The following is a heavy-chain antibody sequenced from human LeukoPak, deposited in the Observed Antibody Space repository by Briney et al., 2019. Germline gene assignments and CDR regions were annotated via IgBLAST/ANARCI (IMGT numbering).Heavy chain of an antibody. CDR3: ASGPTVTTIDY. CDR2: IYYSGST. J-gene: IGHJ4*02. V-gene: IGHV4-39*01. D-gene: IGHD4-11*01. CDR1: GGSISSSSYY. Sequence: SETLSLTCTVSGGSISSSSYYWGWIRQPPGQGLEWIVRIYYSGSTYYNPSLKSRVTISVDTSKNQFSLKLSSVTAADTAVYYCASGPTVTTIDYWGQGTLVTVSS.